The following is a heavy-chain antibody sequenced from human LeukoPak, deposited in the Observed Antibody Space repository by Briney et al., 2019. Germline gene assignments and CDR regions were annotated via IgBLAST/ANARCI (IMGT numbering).Heavy chain of an antibody. CDR2: ISYDGSNK. Sequence: GGSLRLSCAAAGFTFRSYAMHLVRQAPGKGLEWVAVISYDGSNKEYADSVKGRITMSRDNSKNTLYLQMNSVRAEDTAVYYCARARIAVASGLDVWGQGTTVTVSS. CDR1: GFTFRSYA. CDR3: ARARIAVASGLDV. D-gene: IGHD6-19*01. J-gene: IGHJ6*02. V-gene: IGHV3-30-3*01.